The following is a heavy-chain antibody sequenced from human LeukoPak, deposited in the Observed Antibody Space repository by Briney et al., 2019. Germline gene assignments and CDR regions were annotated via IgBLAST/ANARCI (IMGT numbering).Heavy chain of an antibody. CDR2: INHSGST. J-gene: IGHJ1*01. D-gene: IGHD1-26*01. V-gene: IGHV4-34*01. CDR1: GGSFSGYY. Sequence: PSETLSLTCAVYGGSFSGYYWSWIRQPPGKGLEWIGEINHSGSTNYNPSLKSRVTISVDTSKNQFSLKLSSVAAADTAVYYCARPRIVGAPGYFQHWGQGTLVTVSS. CDR3: ARPRIVGAPGYFQH.